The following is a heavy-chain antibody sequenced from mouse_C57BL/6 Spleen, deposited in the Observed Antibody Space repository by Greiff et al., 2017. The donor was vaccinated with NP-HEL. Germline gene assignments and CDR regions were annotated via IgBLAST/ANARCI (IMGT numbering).Heavy chain of an antibody. J-gene: IGHJ1*03. CDR1: GYTFTSYW. Sequence: QVQLQQPGAELVKPGASVKLSCKASGYTFTSYWMHWVKQRPGQGLEWIGMIHPDSGSTNYNEKFKSKATLTVDKSSSTAYMKLSSLTSEDSAVYSCAHSSVVPGYFDVWGTGTTVTVSS. V-gene: IGHV1-64*01. CDR3: AHSSVVPGYFDV. D-gene: IGHD1-1*01. CDR2: IHPDSGST.